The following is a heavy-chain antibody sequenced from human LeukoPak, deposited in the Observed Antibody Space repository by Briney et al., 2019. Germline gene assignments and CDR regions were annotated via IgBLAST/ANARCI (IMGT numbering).Heavy chain of an antibody. CDR1: GYTFTSYG. D-gene: IGHD3-9*01. Sequence: ASVKVSCKASGYTFTSYGSSWVLQAPGQGLEGMGWISAYNGNTNYAQKLQGRVTMTPDTSTSTAYMELRSLRSDDTVVFFKQKTAYDILTGYLVDPWGQGTLVTVSS. CDR3: QKTAYDILTGYLVDP. V-gene: IGHV1-18*01. CDR2: ISAYNGNT. J-gene: IGHJ5*02.